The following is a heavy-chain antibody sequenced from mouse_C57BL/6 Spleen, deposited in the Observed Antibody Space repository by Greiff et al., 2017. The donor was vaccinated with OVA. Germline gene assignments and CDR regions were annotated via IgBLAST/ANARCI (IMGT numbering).Heavy chain of an antibody. CDR2: INYDGSST. Sequence: EVKLQESEGGLVQPGSSMKLSCTASGFTFSDYYMAWVRQVPEKGLEWVANINYDGSSTYYLDSLKSRFIISRDNAKNILYLQMSSLKSEDTATYYCAREKTVVAHWYVDVWGTGTTVTVSS. CDR1: GFTFSDYY. CDR3: AREKTVVAHWYVDV. J-gene: IGHJ1*03. V-gene: IGHV5-16*01. D-gene: IGHD1-1*01.